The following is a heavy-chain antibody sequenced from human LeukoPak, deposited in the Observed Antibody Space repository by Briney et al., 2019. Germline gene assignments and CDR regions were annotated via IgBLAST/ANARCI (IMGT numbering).Heavy chain of an antibody. CDR1: GGSFSGYY. Sequence: SETLSLTCAVYGGSFSGYYWSWIRQPPGKGLEWIGEINHSGSTNYNPSLKSRVTISVDTSKNQFSLKLSSVTAAGTAVYYCARGDILTGYFREFGFFDYWGQGTLVTVSS. V-gene: IGHV4-34*01. D-gene: IGHD3-9*01. J-gene: IGHJ4*02. CDR2: INHSGST. CDR3: ARGDILTGYFREFGFFDY.